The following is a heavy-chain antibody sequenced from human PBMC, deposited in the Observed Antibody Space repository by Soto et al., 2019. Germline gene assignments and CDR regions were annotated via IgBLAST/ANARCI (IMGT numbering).Heavy chain of an antibody. CDR1: GFTFSSYW. CDR3: ARESSSSFEYYYYYMDV. CDR2: INSDGSST. Sequence: GGSLRLSCAASGFTFSSYWMHWVRQAPGKGLVWVSRINSDGSSTSYADSVKGRFTISRDNAKNTLYLQMNSLRAEDTAVYYCARESSSSFEYYYYYMDVWGKGTTVTVSS. D-gene: IGHD6-6*01. J-gene: IGHJ6*03. V-gene: IGHV3-74*01.